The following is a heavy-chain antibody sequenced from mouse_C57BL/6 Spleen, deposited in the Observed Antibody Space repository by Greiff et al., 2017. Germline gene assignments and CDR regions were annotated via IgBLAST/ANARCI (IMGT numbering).Heavy chain of an antibody. CDR3: ARDVYYYGSSLDWYFDV. CDR1: GYTFTDYY. V-gene: IGHV1-76*01. CDR2: IYPGSGNT. Sequence: QVQLKQSGAELVRPGASVKLSCKASGYTFTDYYINWVKQRPGQGLEWIARIYPGSGNTYYNEKFKGKATLTAEKSSSTAYMQLSSLTSEDSAVYFCARDVYYYGSSLDWYFDVWGTGTTVTVSS. D-gene: IGHD1-1*01. J-gene: IGHJ1*03.